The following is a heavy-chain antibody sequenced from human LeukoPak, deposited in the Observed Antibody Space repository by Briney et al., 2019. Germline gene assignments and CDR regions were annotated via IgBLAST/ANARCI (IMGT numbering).Heavy chain of an antibody. J-gene: IGHJ4*02. CDR1: GGSFSGYY. Sequence: SETLSLTCAVYGGSFSGYYWSWIRQPPNKGLEWIGEMNHSGSTNYNPSLKSRVTISADASKTQFSLKLNSVTAADTAVYYCARAQGRLVPPAYWGQGTLVTVSS. V-gene: IGHV4-34*01. D-gene: IGHD6-19*01. CDR2: MNHSGST. CDR3: ARAQGRLVPPAY.